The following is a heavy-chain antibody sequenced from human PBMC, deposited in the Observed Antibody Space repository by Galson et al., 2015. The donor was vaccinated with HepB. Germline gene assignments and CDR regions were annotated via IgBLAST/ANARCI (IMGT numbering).Heavy chain of an antibody. Sequence: SVKVSCKVSGYTLTELSMHWVRQAPGKGLEWMGGFDPEDGETIYAQKFQGRVTMTEDTSTDTAYMELSSLRSEDTAVYYCATDLKLWFGESLSLDAFDIWGQGTMVTVSS. CDR3: ATDLKLWFGESLSLDAFDI. CDR2: FDPEDGET. D-gene: IGHD3-10*01. V-gene: IGHV1-24*01. CDR1: GYTLTELS. J-gene: IGHJ3*02.